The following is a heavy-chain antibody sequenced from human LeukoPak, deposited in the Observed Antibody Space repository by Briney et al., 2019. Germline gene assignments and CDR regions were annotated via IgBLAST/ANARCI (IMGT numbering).Heavy chain of an antibody. V-gene: IGHV3-48*02. Sequence: GGSLRLSCAASGFTFSSYSMNWVRQAPGKGPEWVSYISSSSSTIYYADSVKGRFTISRDNAKNSLYLQMNSLRDEDTAVYYCARDGGLVGASGAFDYWGQGTLVTVSS. CDR2: ISSSSSTI. CDR1: GFTFSSYS. J-gene: IGHJ4*02. D-gene: IGHD1-26*01. CDR3: ARDGGLVGASGAFDY.